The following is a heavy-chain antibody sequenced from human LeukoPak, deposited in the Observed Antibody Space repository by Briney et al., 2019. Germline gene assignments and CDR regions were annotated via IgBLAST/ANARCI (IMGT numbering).Heavy chain of an antibody. D-gene: IGHD3-10*01. V-gene: IGHV4-59*08. CDR3: VRHGRGYFDY. Sequence: PSETLSLTCTVSGGSISSYYWSWIRQPPGKGLEWIGYIYYSGSTNYNPSLKSRVTISVDTSKNQFSLKLSSVTAADTAVYYCVRHGRGYFDYWGQGTLVTVSS. CDR1: GGSISSYY. J-gene: IGHJ4*02. CDR2: IYYSGST.